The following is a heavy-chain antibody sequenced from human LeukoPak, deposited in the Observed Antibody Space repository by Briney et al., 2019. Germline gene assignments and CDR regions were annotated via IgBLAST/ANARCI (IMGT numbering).Heavy chain of an antibody. J-gene: IGHJ4*02. D-gene: IGHD5-12*01. CDR2: IIGSSGDT. V-gene: IGHV3-23*01. Sequence: PGGSLRLSCAASGFRFSNFAMSWVRQAPGKGLEWVSLIIGSSGDTFYADSVKGRFTISRDNSKNRLYLQMNSLRAEDTALYYCAKGAYDYIEMGYFDYWGQGTLVTVSS. CDR1: GFRFSNFA. CDR3: AKGAYDYIEMGYFDY.